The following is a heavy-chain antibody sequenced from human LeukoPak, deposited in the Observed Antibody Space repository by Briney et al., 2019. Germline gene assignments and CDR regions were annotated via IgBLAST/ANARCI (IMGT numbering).Heavy chain of an antibody. CDR1: GFTFSSYA. Sequence: GGSLRLSCAASGFTFSSYAMSWVRQAPGKGLEWVSAISGSGGSTYYADSVKGRFTISRDNSKNTLYLQMNSLRAEDTAVYYCARDYGDYERGFDFWGQGTMVTVSS. D-gene: IGHD4-17*01. CDR2: ISGSGGST. J-gene: IGHJ3*01. V-gene: IGHV3-23*01. CDR3: ARDYGDYERGFDF.